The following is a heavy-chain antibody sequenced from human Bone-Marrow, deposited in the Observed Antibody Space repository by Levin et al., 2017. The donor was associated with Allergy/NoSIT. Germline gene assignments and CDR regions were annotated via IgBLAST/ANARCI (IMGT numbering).Heavy chain of an antibody. CDR3: VRGTNGWRGIDY. CDR1: GFTLNNYW. CDR2: FKGDGSGM. Sequence: LSLTCATSGFTLNNYWMHWVRQAPEKGLEWVSSFKGDGSGMNYADSVRGRFTISRDKSKNTLYLQMDDLGAEDTAVYYCVRGTNGWRGIDYWGQGNLVTVSS. V-gene: IGHV3-74*01. J-gene: IGHJ4*02. D-gene: IGHD2-8*01.